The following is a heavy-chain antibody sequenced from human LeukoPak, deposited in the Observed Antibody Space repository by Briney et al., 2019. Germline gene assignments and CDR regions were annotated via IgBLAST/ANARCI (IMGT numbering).Heavy chain of an antibody. D-gene: IGHD2-15*01. CDR3: AKCSGGSCYSGDGFDY. J-gene: IGHJ4*02. Sequence: GGSLRLSCAASGFTFSSYAMSWVRQAPGKGLEWVSAISGSGGSTYYADSVKGRFIISRDNSKNTLYLQMNSLRAEDTAVYYCAKCSGGSCYSGDGFDYWGQGTLVTVSS. CDR1: GFTFSSYA. V-gene: IGHV3-23*01. CDR2: ISGSGGST.